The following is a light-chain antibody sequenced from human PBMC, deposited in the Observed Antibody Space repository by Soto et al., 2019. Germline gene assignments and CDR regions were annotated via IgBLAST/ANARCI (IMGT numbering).Light chain of an antibody. V-gene: IGLV2-14*01. Sequence: ALAQPSSVSGSPGQSITISCSGTSGDVGAYNYVAWYQQHPGKAPKLIIYEVTNRPSGVSYRFSASKSGNTASLTISGLHSEDEADYYCISYTGKSASYVFGTGTKVTVL. CDR1: SGDVGAYNY. CDR2: EVT. J-gene: IGLJ1*01. CDR3: ISYTGKSASYV.